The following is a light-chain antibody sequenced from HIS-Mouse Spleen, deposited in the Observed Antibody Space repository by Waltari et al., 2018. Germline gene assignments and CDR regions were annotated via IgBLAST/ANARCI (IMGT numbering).Light chain of an antibody. CDR3: CSYAGSYTGV. CDR2: DVS. J-gene: IGLJ1*01. Sequence: QSALTQPRSVSGSPGQSVTIPCTGTSSDVGGYNYVSWYQQHPGKTPKLIIYDVSKRPSVVPDRFSGSKCGNTTSLTISGLQAEDEADYYCCSYAGSYTGVFGTGTKVTVL. CDR1: SSDVGGYNY. V-gene: IGLV2-11*01.